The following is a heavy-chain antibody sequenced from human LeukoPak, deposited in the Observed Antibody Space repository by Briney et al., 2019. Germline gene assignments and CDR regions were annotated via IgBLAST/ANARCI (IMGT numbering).Heavy chain of an antibody. J-gene: IGHJ5*02. CDR2: IIPIFGTA. CDR3: ARDPRDYYDSSGYLPHWFDP. V-gene: IGHV1-69*05. CDR1: GGTFSSYA. Sequence: GSSVTVSFKSSGGTFSSYAISWVRQAPGQGLEWMGGIIPIFGTANYAQKFQGRVTITTDESTSTAYMELSSLRSEDTAVYYCARDPRDYYDSSGYLPHWFDPWGQGTLVTVSS. D-gene: IGHD3-22*01.